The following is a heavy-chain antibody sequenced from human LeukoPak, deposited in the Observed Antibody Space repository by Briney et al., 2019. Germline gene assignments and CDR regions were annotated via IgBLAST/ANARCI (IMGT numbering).Heavy chain of an antibody. CDR1: GYTSTGYY. V-gene: IGHV1-2*06. Sequence: ASVKVSCXASGYTSTGYYMHWVRLAPGQGLEWMGRINPNSGGTNYAQKFQGRVTMTRDTSISTAYMELSRLRSDDTAVYYCARASTRFLEWIPRDGDYYYYMDVWGKGTTVTVSS. CDR2: INPNSGGT. D-gene: IGHD3-3*01. CDR3: ARASTRFLEWIPRDGDYYYYMDV. J-gene: IGHJ6*03.